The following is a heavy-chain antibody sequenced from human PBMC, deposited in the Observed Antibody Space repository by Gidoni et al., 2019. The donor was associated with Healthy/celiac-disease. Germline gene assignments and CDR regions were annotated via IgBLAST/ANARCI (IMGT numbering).Heavy chain of an antibody. CDR2: IYYSGST. V-gene: IGHV4-31*03. Sequence: QVQLQESGPGLVKPSQTVSLTCTVSGGSISSGGYYWSWIRQHPGKGLDWIGYIYYSGSTYYNPSLKSRVTISVDTSKNQFSLKLSSVTAADTAVYYCARDVLVQGVIITDAFDIWGQGTMVTVSS. CDR3: ARDVLVQGVIITDAFDI. J-gene: IGHJ3*02. CDR1: GGSISSGGYY. D-gene: IGHD3-10*01.